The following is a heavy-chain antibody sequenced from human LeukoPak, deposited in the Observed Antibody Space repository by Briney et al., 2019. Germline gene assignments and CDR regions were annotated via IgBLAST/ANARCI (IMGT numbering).Heavy chain of an antibody. V-gene: IGHV3-66*01. CDR1: GFTFDDYA. J-gene: IGHJ4*02. Sequence: PGRSLRLSCAASGFTFDDYAMHWVRQAPGKGLEWVSGIYSGGSTYYADSVKGRFTISRDNSKNTLYLQMNSLRAEDTAVYYCARGGYSGYDEFFDYWGQGTLVTVSS. CDR2: IYSGGST. CDR3: ARGGYSGYDEFFDY. D-gene: IGHD5-12*01.